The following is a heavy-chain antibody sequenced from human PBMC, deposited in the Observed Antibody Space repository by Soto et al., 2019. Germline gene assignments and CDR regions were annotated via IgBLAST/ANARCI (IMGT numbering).Heavy chain of an antibody. Sequence: EAQLVESGGGLVQPGGSLRLSCAASGFTFSTYWMNWVGQAPGMGLEWLAIIRRDGTEPHYGDSVKGRFTISRDNTKNSLFLQMNNLRADDTAVYYCVGGAGWELDYWGQGTLVTVSS. J-gene: IGHJ4*02. V-gene: IGHV3-7*03. CDR3: VGGAGWELDY. CDR1: GFTFSTYW. CDR2: IRRDGTEP. D-gene: IGHD1-26*01.